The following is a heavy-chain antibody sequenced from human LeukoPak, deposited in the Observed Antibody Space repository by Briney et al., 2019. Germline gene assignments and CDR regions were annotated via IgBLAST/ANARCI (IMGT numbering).Heavy chain of an antibody. D-gene: IGHD6-6*01. Sequence: PSETLSLTCTVSGGSITNGGYYWSWIRQPAGKGLEWIGRIYTTGSTDYNPSLKSRVTISLDTSKNQFSLKLSSVTAADMAVYYCAREGGSSSSEVYWGQGTLVTVSS. J-gene: IGHJ4*02. CDR3: AREGGSSSSEVY. V-gene: IGHV4-61*02. CDR2: IYTTGST. CDR1: GGSITNGGYY.